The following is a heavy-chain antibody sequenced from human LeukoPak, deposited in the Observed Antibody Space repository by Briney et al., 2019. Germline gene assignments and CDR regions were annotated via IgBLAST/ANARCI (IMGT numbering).Heavy chain of an antibody. CDR1: GGSISSCSYY. Sequence: SETLSLTCTVSGGSISSCSYYWGWIRQSPGKGLEWIGSIFYSGSTYYNPSLKSRVTISIDTSENQFSLKLSSVTAADTAVYYCARTPVLAVAGTLDPMEWRQGTLVTVSS. V-gene: IGHV4-39*01. CDR2: IFYSGST. J-gene: IGHJ4*02. CDR3: ARTPVLAVAGTLDPME. D-gene: IGHD6-19*01.